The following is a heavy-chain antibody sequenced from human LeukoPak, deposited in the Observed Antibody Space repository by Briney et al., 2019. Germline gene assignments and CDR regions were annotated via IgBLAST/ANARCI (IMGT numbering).Heavy chain of an antibody. CDR2: IYYSGST. J-gene: IGHJ4*02. D-gene: IGHD3-10*01. CDR1: GCPISSGDYY. CDR3: ARERINGGTGTYIFDY. V-gene: IGHV4-30-4*01. Sequence: SQTLSLTCTVSGCPISSGDYYWSWIRQAPGKGLAWIGYIYYSGSTYYNPSLKSRFTISVDTSKNQFSLKLSSVTAADTAVYYCARERINGGTGTYIFDYWGQGTLVTVSS.